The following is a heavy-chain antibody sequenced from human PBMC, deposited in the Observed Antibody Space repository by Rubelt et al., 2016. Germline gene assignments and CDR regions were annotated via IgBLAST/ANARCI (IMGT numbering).Heavy chain of an antibody. J-gene: IGHJ4*02. V-gene: IGHV1-2*06. CDR3: TTVTDDYGSYY. D-gene: IGHD4-17*01. CDR1: GYPFTTYG. CDR2: INPNSGGT. Sequence: QVQLVQSGAEVKKPGASVKVSCKASGYPFTTYGVTWVRQAPGQGLEWMGRINPNSGGTNYAPKFQGKVTITRETSISTAKMERNRLTSDDTAVYYCTTVTDDYGSYYWGQGTQVTVSS.